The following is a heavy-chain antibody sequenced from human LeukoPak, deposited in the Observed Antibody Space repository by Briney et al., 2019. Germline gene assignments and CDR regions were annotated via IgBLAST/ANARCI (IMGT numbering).Heavy chain of an antibody. D-gene: IGHD5-18*01. CDR3: ARDAPGIIGYDY. Sequence: GASVKVSCKASGYSFISTAVNWVRQAPGQGLEWMGWTNTYTGNPTYAQGFIGRFVFSLDTSVSTAYLQISSLRAEDTAIYHCARDAPGIIGYDYWGQGTLVTVSS. V-gene: IGHV7-4-1*02. CDR2: TNTYTGNP. J-gene: IGHJ4*02. CDR1: GYSFISTA.